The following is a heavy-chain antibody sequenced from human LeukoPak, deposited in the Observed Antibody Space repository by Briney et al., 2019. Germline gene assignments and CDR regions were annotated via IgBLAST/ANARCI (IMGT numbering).Heavy chain of an antibody. Sequence: GALRLSCVVSGITLSNYGMSWVRQAPRKGLELVAGIRDSGFSTNYADSVKGRFTISRDNPKNTLYLQMNSLRAEDTAVYFCAKRGVVIRVILVGFHKEAYYFDSWGQGALVTVSS. CDR3: AKRGVVIRVILVGFHKEAYYFDS. D-gene: IGHD3-10*01. CDR1: GITLSNYG. V-gene: IGHV3-23*01. CDR2: IRDSGFST. J-gene: IGHJ4*02.